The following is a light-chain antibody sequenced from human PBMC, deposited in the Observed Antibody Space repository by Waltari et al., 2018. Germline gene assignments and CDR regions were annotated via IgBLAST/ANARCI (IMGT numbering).Light chain of an antibody. J-gene: IGLJ2*01. V-gene: IGLV2-8*01. CDR1: SSDVGNYNF. CDR3: SSYGGTNNLL. CDR2: EVS. Sequence: QSALTQPPSASGSPGQSVTISCTGTSSDVGNYNFVSWYQQHSGKPPNLIIYEVSRRPSGVPDRFSGSKSGNTASLTVSGLQAEDEANYFCSSYGGTNNLLFGGGTKLTVL.